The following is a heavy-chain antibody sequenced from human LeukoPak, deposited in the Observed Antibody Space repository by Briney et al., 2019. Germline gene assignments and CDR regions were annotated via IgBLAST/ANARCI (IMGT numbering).Heavy chain of an antibody. CDR3: ARQKQSHGNFDY. V-gene: IGHV3-13*01. D-gene: IGHD1-26*01. J-gene: IGHJ4*02. CDR1: GFTVSSYA. Sequence: GGSLRLSCAASGFTVSSYAMHWVRQPIGKGLEWVSALGIAGDTFYPGSVKGRFTISRENAKNSLYLQMNSLRAEDTAMYYCARQKQSHGNFDYWGQGTLVTVSS. CDR2: LGIAGDT.